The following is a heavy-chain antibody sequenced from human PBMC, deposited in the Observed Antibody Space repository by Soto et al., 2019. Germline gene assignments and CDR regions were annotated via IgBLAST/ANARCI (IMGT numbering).Heavy chain of an antibody. D-gene: IGHD4-17*01. CDR2: IYYSGST. CDR3: ARGADDGDYDPTGFDY. V-gene: IGHV4-39*01. Sequence: SETLSLTCTVSGGSISSSSYYWGRIRPHPGKGLVWLGSIYYSGSTYYNPSLKSRVSISVDTSTNQFSLKLSSVTAADTAVDYCARGADDGDYDPTGFDYWGQGTLVTVSS. CDR1: GGSISSSSYY. J-gene: IGHJ4*02.